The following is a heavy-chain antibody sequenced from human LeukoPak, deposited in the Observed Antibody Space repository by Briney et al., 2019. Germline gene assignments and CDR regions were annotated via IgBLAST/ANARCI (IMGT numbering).Heavy chain of an antibody. CDR1: GGSISSYY. V-gene: IGHV4-4*07. CDR2: IYSSGST. CDR3: AGSTVATYQDAFDI. Sequence: SETLSLTCTVSGGSISSYYWSWIRQPAGKGLEWIGRIYSSGSTNYNPSLKSRVTMSVDTSKNQFSLKLSSVTAADTAVYYCAGSTVATYQDAFDIWGQGTMVTVSS. J-gene: IGHJ3*02. D-gene: IGHD4-17*01.